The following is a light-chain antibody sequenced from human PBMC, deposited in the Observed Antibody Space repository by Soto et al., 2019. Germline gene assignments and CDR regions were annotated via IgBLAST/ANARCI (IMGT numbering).Light chain of an antibody. Sequence: ETVLTQSPATLSLSPGESATLSCRTSQTVNNYVAWYQQRHGQPPRLLIHDASKRATGVPARFSGSGSGPDFTLTTSSLEPEDSAVYYCQQRSNSLTFGGGTKVDIK. CDR2: DAS. CDR1: QTVNNY. J-gene: IGKJ4*01. CDR3: QQRSNSLT. V-gene: IGKV3-11*01.